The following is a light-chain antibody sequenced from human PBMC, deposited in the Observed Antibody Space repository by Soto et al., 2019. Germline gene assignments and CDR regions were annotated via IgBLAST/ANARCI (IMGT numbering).Light chain of an antibody. CDR2: DVS. CDR3: SSYTSSSTLVV. Sequence: QSALTHPASVSGSPGQSITISCTGTSSDVGGYNYVSWYQQHPGKAPKLMIYDVSNRPSGVSNRFSGSKSGNTASLTISGLQADDEADYYCSSYTSSSTLVVFGGGTKLTVL. J-gene: IGLJ2*01. CDR1: SSDVGGYNY. V-gene: IGLV2-14*01.